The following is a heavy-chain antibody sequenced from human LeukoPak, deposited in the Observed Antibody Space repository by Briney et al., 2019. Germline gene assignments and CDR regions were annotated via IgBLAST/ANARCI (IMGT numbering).Heavy chain of an antibody. D-gene: IGHD7-27*01. Sequence: ASVEVSCKASGYTFTNYYIHWLRQAPGQGLEWVGIVNPSGGTTNYAQKFQGRVTMTRDTSANTVYMELGSLRSEDTAVYYCARGSEDGDPFDYWGQGTRVTVSS. CDR2: VNPSGGTT. V-gene: IGHV1-46*01. CDR1: GYTFTNYY. CDR3: ARGSEDGDPFDY. J-gene: IGHJ4*02.